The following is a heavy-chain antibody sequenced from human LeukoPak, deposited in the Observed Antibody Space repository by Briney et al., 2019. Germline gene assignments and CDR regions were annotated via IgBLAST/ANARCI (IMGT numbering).Heavy chain of an antibody. D-gene: IGHD6-13*01. CDR1: GFTLSSFA. Sequence: GGSLRLSCIASGFTLSSFAMSWVRQAPGKGLEWVAVIWYDGSNKYYADSVKGRFTISRDNSKNTLYLQMNSLRAEDTAVCYCARDLGYSSSCAWSWGQGTLVTVSS. V-gene: IGHV3-33*08. CDR2: IWYDGSNK. J-gene: IGHJ5*02. CDR3: ARDLGYSSSCAWS.